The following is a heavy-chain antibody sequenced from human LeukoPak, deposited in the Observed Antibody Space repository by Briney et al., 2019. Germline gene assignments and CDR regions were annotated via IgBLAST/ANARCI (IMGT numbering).Heavy chain of an antibody. CDR3: ASIMGWVVDIVATMGEFDY. V-gene: IGHV1-2*02. J-gene: IGHJ4*02. D-gene: IGHD5-12*01. CDR1: GYTFTGYY. Sequence: ASVKVSCKASGYTFTGYYMHWVRQAPGQGLEWMGWINPNSGGTNYAQKFQGRVTMTRDTSISTAYMELSRLRSDDTAVDYCASIMGWVVDIVATMGEFDYWGQGTLVTVSS. CDR2: INPNSGGT.